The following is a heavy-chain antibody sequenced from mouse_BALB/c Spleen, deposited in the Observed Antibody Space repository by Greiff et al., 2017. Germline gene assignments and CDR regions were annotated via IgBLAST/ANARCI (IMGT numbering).Heavy chain of an antibody. CDR3: AREGRYANDVWFAY. CDR1: GFNIKDTY. Sequence: VQLKQSGAELVKPGASVKLSCTASGFNIKDTYMHWVKQRPEQGLEWIGRIDPANGNTKYDPKFQGKATITADTSSNTAYLQLSSLTSEDTAVYYCAREGRYANDVWFAYWGQGTLVTVSA. D-gene: IGHD2-10*02. CDR2: IDPANGNT. V-gene: IGHV14-3*02. J-gene: IGHJ3*01.